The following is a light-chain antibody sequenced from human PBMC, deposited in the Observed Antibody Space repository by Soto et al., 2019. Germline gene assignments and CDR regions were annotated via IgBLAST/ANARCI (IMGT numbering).Light chain of an antibody. CDR2: STS. CDR3: QRYDKSPWT. V-gene: IGKV3-20*01. Sequence: EIVLTQSPGTLSLSPGEGATLSCRASQSVNSNYLAWFQQKPGQAPRLLIYSTSNRATGIPDRFSGSGSGTDFTLTISRLEPEDFVVYYCQRYDKSPWTFGQGTKVEIK. J-gene: IGKJ1*01. CDR1: QSVNSNY.